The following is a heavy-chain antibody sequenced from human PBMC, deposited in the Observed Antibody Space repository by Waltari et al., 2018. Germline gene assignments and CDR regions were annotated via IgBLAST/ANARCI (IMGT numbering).Heavy chain of an antibody. J-gene: IGHJ6*02. CDR3: ASCFSTSCLISYYFYMDV. CDR1: GVHFSSNP. D-gene: IGHD3-3*01. Sequence: QVQLVQSGAEGKKAGSSVKVACMASGVHFSSNPVSWVRQDPGQGLEWMGGIIPVFGTAKYAQKFQGRVTITADRSTSTAYMEMTSLRSDDTAVYYCASCFSTSCLISYYFYMDVWGQGTTVTVSS. CDR2: IIPVFGTA. V-gene: IGHV1-69*14.